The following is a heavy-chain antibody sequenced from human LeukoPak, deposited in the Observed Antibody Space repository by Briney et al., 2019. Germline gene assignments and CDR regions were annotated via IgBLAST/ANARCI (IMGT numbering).Heavy chain of an antibody. CDR3: AICSGGSCYPHGMDV. J-gene: IGHJ6*02. CDR2: INPTSGGT. Sequence: ASVKVSCKASGYTLIDNYMHWVRQAPGQGLEWMGWINPTSGGTNYAQNFQGRVTMTRGTSISTAYMELRRLRSDDTAVYYCAICSGGSCYPHGMDVWGQGTTVTVSS. V-gene: IGHV1-2*02. D-gene: IGHD2-15*01. CDR1: GYTLIDNY.